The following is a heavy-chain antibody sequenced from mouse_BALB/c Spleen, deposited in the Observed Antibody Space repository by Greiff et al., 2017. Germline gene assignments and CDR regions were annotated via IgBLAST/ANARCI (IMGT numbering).Heavy chain of an antibody. Sequence: EVQLQQSGAELVRSGASVKLSCTASGFNIKDYYMHWVKQRPEQGLEWIGWIDPENGDTEYAPKFQGKATMTADTSSNTAYLQLSSLTSEDTAVYYCNAGYGSSYLDYWGQGTTLTVSS. V-gene: IGHV14-4*02. J-gene: IGHJ2*01. D-gene: IGHD1-1*01. CDR3: NAGYGSSYLDY. CDR2: IDPENGDT. CDR1: GFNIKDYY.